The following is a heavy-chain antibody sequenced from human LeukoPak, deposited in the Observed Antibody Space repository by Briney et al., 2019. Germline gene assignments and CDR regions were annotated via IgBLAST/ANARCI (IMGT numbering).Heavy chain of an antibody. CDR1: GYTFTSYY. CDR3: ARDLRGYSYYYGMDV. V-gene: IGHV1-46*01. Sequence: ASVKVSCKASGYTFTSYYMHWVRQAPGQGLEWMGIINPSGGSTSYAQKFQGRVTMTRDTSTSTVYMELGSLRSEDTAVYYCARDLRGYSYYYGMDVWAKGPRSPSP. D-gene: IGHD5-12*01. CDR2: INPSGGST. J-gene: IGHJ6*02.